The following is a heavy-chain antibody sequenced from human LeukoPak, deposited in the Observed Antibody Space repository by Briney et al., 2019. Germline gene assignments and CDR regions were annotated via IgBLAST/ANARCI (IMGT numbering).Heavy chain of an antibody. CDR3: ARGGIAVAGFDY. CDR2: IGISAPST. Sequence: PGGSLRLSCAASGFTLNTFASSWVRQAPGKGLEWVSGIGISAPSTHYADSVKGRFTISRDDSKNTMSLEMNSLRAEDTAIYYCARGGIAVAGFDYWGQGALVTVSS. V-gene: IGHV3-23*01. CDR1: GFTLNTFA. J-gene: IGHJ4*02. D-gene: IGHD6-19*01.